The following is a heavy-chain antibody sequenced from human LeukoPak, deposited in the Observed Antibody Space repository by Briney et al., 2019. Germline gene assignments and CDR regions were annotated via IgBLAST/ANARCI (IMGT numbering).Heavy chain of an antibody. CDR2: ISYDGSNK. D-gene: IGHD6-13*01. CDR3: ARGSSWYEYYYYYYMDV. J-gene: IGHJ6*03. CDR1: GFTFSSYG. Sequence: PGGSLRLSCAASGFTFSSYGMHWVRQAPGKGLEWVAVISYDGSNKYYADSVKGRFTISRDNSKNTLYLQMNSLRAEDTAVYYCARGSSWYEYYYYYYMDVWGKGTTVTVSS. V-gene: IGHV3-30*03.